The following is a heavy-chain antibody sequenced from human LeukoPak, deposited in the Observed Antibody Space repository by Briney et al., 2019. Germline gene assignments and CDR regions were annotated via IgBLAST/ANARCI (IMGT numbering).Heavy chain of an antibody. CDR2: TSSDLNVK. Sequence: PGGSLGLSCAASGFTFRNYVIHWVRQAPGKGLEWVAVTSSDLNVKLYADSVKGRLTISRDNSNNTLYLQMNSLRAEDTAVYYCARVGFTYGYGFSKAVDYWGQGTLVTVSS. CDR1: GFTFRNYV. D-gene: IGHD5-18*01. J-gene: IGHJ4*02. V-gene: IGHV3-30-3*01. CDR3: ARVGFTYGYGFSKAVDY.